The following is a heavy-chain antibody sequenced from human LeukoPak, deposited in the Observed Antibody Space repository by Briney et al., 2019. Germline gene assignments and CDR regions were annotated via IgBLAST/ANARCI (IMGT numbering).Heavy chain of an antibody. V-gene: IGHV4-34*01. CDR2: INHSGST. J-gene: IGHJ4*02. D-gene: IGHD3-22*01. CDR1: GGSFSGYY. CDR3: ARFPAPGYYYDSSGYYFVY. Sequence: SETLSLTCAVYGGSFSGYYWSWIRQPPGKGLEWIGEINHSGSTNYNPSLKSRVTISVDTSKNQFPLKLSSVTAADTAVYYCARFPAPGYYYDSSGYYFVYWGQGTLVTVSS.